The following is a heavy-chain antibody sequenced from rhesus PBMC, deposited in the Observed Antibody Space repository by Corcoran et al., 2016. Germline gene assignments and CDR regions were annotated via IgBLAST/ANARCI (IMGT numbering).Heavy chain of an antibody. CDR1: GGSISARYS. J-gene: IGHJ6*01. Sequence: QVQLQESGPGLVKPSETLSLTCTVSGGSISARYSWNWLRQPPGKGLEWMGRISGSGGSTSYNPSLKSRVTISKDTSKNQFSLKLSSVTAADTAVYYCARESSYYGLDSWGQGVVVTVSS. V-gene: IGHV4-92*01. CDR2: ISGSGGST. CDR3: ARESSYYGLDS.